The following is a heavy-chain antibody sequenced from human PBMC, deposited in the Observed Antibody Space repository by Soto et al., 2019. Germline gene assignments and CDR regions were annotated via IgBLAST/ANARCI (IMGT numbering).Heavy chain of an antibody. CDR3: AGDEAVNKWCEAFDM. Sequence: QVQLVQSGPAVKEPGASVKVSCKTSGYTFTTQYIHWVRQAPGQGLEWMGIVDPSGGYTTYAQRFRGRGTMTRDTSTTTVYMGLSSRASEDTAVYYCAGDEAVNKWCEAFDMWGQGTMVTVSS. V-gene: IGHV1-46*03. J-gene: IGHJ3*02. CDR1: GYTFTTQY. D-gene: IGHD2-15*01. CDR2: VDPSGGYT.